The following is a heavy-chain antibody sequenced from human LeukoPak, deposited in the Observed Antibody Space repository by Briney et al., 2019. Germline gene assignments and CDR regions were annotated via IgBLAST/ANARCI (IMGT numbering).Heavy chain of an antibody. CDR3: AKDGVVVAATPGYYGMDV. J-gene: IGHJ6*02. V-gene: IGHV3-23*01. CDR1: GFTLSSYA. Sequence: GGSLRLSCAASGFTLSSYAMSWVRQAPGKGLEWVSAISGSGGSTYYADSVKGRFTISRDNSKNTLYLQMNSLRAEDTAVYYCAKDGVVVAATPGYYGMDVWGQGTTVTVSS. D-gene: IGHD2-15*01. CDR2: ISGSGGST.